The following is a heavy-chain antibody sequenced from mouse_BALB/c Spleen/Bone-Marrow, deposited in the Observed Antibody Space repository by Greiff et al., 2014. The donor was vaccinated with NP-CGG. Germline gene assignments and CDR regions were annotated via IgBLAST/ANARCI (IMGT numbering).Heavy chain of an antibody. Sequence: ESGAELVKPGASVKLSCKASGYTFTSYYMYWVKQRPGQGLEWTGEITPSNGDTNFNEKFKSKATLTVDKSSSTAYMQLSSLTSEDSAVYCCSREGAYWGQGTLVTVSA. V-gene: IGHV1S81*02. CDR3: SREGAY. CDR2: ITPSNGDT. CDR1: GYTFTSYY. J-gene: IGHJ3*01.